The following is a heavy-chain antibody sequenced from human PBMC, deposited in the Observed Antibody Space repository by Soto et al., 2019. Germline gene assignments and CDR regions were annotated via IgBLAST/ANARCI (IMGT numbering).Heavy chain of an antibody. J-gene: IGHJ4*02. CDR2: IYYSGST. V-gene: IGHV4-31*03. CDR3: ARGGYYYDSSGIPLHS. CDR1: GGSISSGGYY. Sequence: PSETLSLTCTVSGGSISSGGYYWSWIRQHPGKGLERIGYIYYSGSTYYNPSLKSRVTISVDTSKNQFSLKLSSVTAADTAVYSCARGGYYYDSSGIPLHSWGQGTLVTVSS. D-gene: IGHD3-22*01.